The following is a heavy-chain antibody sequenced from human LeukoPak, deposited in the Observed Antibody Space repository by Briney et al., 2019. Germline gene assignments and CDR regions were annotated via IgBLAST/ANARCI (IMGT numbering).Heavy chain of an antibody. J-gene: IGHJ4*02. CDR1: GYTFTSYG. CDR3: ARAGQSIAVAGPPYHFDY. D-gene: IGHD6-19*01. CDR2: IIPIFGTA. V-gene: IGHV1-69*13. Sequence: ASVKVSCKASGYTFTSYGISWVRQAPGQGLEWMGGIIPIFGTANYAQKFQGRVTITADESTSTAYMELSSLRSEDTAVYYCARAGQSIAVAGPPYHFDYWGQGTLVTVSS.